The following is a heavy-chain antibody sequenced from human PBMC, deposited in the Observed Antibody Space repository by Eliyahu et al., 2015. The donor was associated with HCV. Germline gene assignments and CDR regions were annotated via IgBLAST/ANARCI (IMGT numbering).Heavy chain of an antibody. CDR1: GFTFSKAW. Sequence: EVQLVESGGGLVKPGGSLRLSCAASGFTFSKAWMSWVRQAPGKGLEWIGRIKSKTDGGTTDYACTRERKIPNPKEDFKNKLYLQKNSLKTEDTAVYYCTTGAPGGFDYYLDVWGQGTTVTVSS. J-gene: IGHJ6*03. CDR3: TTGAPGGFDYYLDV. CDR2: IKSKTDGGTT. D-gene: IGHD3-10*01. V-gene: IGHV3-15*01.